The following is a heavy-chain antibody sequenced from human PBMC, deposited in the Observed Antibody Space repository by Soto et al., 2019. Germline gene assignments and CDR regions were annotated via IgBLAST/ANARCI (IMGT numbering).Heavy chain of an antibody. CDR2: IKQDGSEK. J-gene: IGHJ6*02. D-gene: IGHD2-2*01. Sequence: EVQLVESGGGLVQPGGSLRLSCAASGFTFSSYWMSWVRQAPGKGLEWVANIKQDGSEKYYVDSVKGRFTISRGHAKNSLYLQMNSLRAEGTAVYCCARDPYIVVVPAAIYDYYGMDVWGQGTTVTVSS. V-gene: IGHV3-7*04. CDR3: ARDPYIVVVPAAIYDYYGMDV. CDR1: GFTFSSYW.